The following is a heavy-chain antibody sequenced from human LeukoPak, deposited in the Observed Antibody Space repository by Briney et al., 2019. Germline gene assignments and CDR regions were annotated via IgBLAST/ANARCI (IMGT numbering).Heavy chain of an antibody. CDR2: ISGRGANT. J-gene: IGHJ4*02. D-gene: IGHD1-26*01. V-gene: IGHV3-23*01. CDR1: GFTFSSYA. CDR3: AKYGPQDSGSSHFDY. Sequence: GGSLRLSCATSGFTFSSYAMSWVRQAPGKGLEWVSSISGRGANTHYADSVKGRFTTSRDNSKNTLFLQMNSLRAEDTAIYYCAKYGPQDSGSSHFDYWGQGALVTVSS.